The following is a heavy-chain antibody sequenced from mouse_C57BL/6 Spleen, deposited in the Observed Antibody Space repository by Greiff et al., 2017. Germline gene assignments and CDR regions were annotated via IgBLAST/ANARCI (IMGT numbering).Heavy chain of an antibody. J-gene: IGHJ4*01. D-gene: IGHD1-1*01. CDR3: ARSGGYYYGRTMDY. CDR1: GYTFTDYY. CDR2: INPNNGGT. V-gene: IGHV1-26*01. Sequence: VQLQQSGPELVKPGASVKISCKASGYTFTDYYMNWVKQSHGKSLEWIGDINPNNGGTSYNQKFKGKATLTVDKSSSTAYMELRSRTSEDSAVYYCARSGGYYYGRTMDYWGQGTSVTVSS.